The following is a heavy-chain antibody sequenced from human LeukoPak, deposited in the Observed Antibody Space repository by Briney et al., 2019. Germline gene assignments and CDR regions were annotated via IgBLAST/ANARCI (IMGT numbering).Heavy chain of an antibody. D-gene: IGHD6-19*01. CDR3: ARRIAVTGFDY. CDR2: IYPGDSDT. V-gene: IGHV5-51*01. J-gene: IGHJ4*02. Sequence: GESLKISCKGSGDSFTSYWIVWMRQMPGKGLEWMGIIYPGDSDTRYSPSFQGQVTISADKSISTAYLQWSSLKASDTAMYYCARRIAVTGFDYWGQGTLVTVSS. CDR1: GDSFTSYW.